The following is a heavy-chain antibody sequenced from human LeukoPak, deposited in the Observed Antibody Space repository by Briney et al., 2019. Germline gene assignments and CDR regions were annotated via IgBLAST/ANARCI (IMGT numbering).Heavy chain of an antibody. CDR2: IYYSGST. D-gene: IGHD3-3*01. CDR1: GGSISSSSYY. V-gene: IGHV4-39*01. Sequence: SETLSLTCTVSGGSISSSSYYWGWIRHPPGKGLEWIGSIYYSGSTYYNPSLKSRVTISVDTSKNQFSLKLSSVTAADTAVYYCARPETEYDFWSGYPEFNAFDIWGQGTMVTVSS. CDR3: ARPETEYDFWSGYPEFNAFDI. J-gene: IGHJ3*02.